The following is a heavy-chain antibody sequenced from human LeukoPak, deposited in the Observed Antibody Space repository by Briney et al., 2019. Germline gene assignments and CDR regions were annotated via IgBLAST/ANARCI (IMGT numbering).Heavy chain of an antibody. V-gene: IGHV3-23*01. CDR1: GLTFSNYA. Sequence: PGGSLTLSCTASGLTFSNYATTWVRQAPGKGLEWVSSTTGSGRGTYYADSVKGRFSVSRDNSQNTVFLHMNSLRADDTALYYCSKDPNGDYVGAFDMWGPGTMVTVSS. J-gene: IGHJ3*02. CDR3: SKDPNGDYVGAFDM. CDR2: TTGSGRGT. D-gene: IGHD4-17*01.